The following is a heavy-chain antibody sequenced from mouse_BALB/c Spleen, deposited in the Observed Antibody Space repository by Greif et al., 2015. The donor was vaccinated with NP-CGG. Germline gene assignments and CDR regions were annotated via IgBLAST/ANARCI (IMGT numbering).Heavy chain of an antibody. D-gene: IGHD4-1*01. CDR3: ARDDWDRYFDV. Sequence: EVMLVESGGGLVQPGGSLRLSCATSGFTFSDFYMEWVRQPPGKRLEWIAASRNKANDYTTEYSASVKGRFIISRDTSQSILYLQMNALRAEDTAIYYCARDDWDRYFDVWGAGTTVTVSS. CDR2: SRNKANDYTT. CDR1: GFTFSDFY. V-gene: IGHV7-1*02. J-gene: IGHJ1*01.